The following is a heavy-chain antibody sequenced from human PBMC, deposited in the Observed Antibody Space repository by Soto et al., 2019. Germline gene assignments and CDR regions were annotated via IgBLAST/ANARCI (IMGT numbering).Heavy chain of an antibody. CDR3: AREQAPKTIFRRWFDP. CDR1: GGTFSRYA. Sequence: QVQLVQSGAEVTKPAASVKVSCKASGGTFSRYAIRWVRQAPGQGLEWMGGIIPIFGTANYAQKFQGRVTMTADESTSTAYMELSSLRSEDTAVYYCAREQAPKTIFRRWFDPWGQGTLVTFSS. D-gene: IGHD3-3*01. J-gene: IGHJ5*02. CDR2: IIPIFGTA. V-gene: IGHV1-69*01.